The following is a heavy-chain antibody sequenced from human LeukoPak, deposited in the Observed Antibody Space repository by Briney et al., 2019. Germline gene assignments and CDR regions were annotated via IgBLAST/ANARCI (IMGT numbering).Heavy chain of an antibody. D-gene: IGHD3-10*01. J-gene: IGHJ4*02. Sequence: GASVKVSCKASRYTFTSYYMHWVRQAPGQGLEWMGIINPSGGSTSYAQKFQGRVTMTRDTSTSTVYMELSSLRSEDTAVYYCARAYYGSGRVPPPFDYWGQGTLVTVSS. CDR3: ARAYYGSGRVPPPFDY. CDR1: RYTFTSYY. CDR2: INPSGGST. V-gene: IGHV1-46*01.